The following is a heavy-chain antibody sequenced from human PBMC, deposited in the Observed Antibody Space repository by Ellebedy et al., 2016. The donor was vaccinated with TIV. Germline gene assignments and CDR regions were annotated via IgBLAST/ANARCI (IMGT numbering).Heavy chain of an antibody. D-gene: IGHD6-19*01. CDR1: GYSFTGYW. CDR2: IFVRDSST. Sequence: GESLKISCQGSGYSFTGYWIGWVRQMPGKGLDWMGIIFVRDSSTRYSPSFQGQVTISADKSISTAYLQWTSLKASDTAIYYWARRRAYTSGWDIWGQGTLVTVSS. CDR3: ARRRAYTSGWDI. V-gene: IGHV5-51*01. J-gene: IGHJ4*02.